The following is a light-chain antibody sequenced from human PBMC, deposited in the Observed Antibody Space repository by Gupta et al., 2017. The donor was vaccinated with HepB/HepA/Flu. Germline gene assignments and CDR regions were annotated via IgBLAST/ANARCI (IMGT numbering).Light chain of an antibody. CDR3: AAWDDSLNGYV. CDR2: SNN. V-gene: IGLV1-44*01. J-gene: IGLJ1*01. CDR1: SSNIGSNT. Sequence: QSVLTQPPSASGTPGQRVTISCSGSSSNIGSNTVNWYQQRPGTAPKLLIYSNNKRPSGVPDRFSGSKSGTSASLAISGVQSEDEADYYCAAWDDSLNGYVFGTGTKVTVL.